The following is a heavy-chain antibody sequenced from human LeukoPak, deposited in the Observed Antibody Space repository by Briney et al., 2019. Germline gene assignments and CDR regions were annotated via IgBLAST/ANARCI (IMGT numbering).Heavy chain of an antibody. V-gene: IGHV3-53*01. CDR2: IFGGDST. J-gene: IGHJ4*02. CDR3: FNVAVAAPDDH. CDR1: GLTVSRSY. Sequence: GGSLRLSCATSGLTVSRSYMSWVRQAPGKGLEWVSVIFGGDSTYYADSVKGRFTISRDNSKNTLYLQMNSLRAEDTAVYYCFNVAVAAPDDHWGQGTLVTVSS. D-gene: IGHD6-19*01.